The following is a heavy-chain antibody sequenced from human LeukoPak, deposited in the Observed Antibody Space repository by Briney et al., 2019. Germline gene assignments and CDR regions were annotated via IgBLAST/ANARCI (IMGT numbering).Heavy chain of an antibody. CDR2: INNGGTT. CDR3: AKPWGYFDWLPGPDY. D-gene: IGHD3-9*01. Sequence: GGSLRLSCAASGFTFSTYAMSWVRQAPGKGLDWVSGINNGGTTYYADSVKGRFTISRDNSRSTLFLQMNSLRAEDTAIYYCAKPWGYFDWLPGPDYWGQGTLVTVSS. CDR1: GFTFSTYA. J-gene: IGHJ4*02. V-gene: IGHV3-23*01.